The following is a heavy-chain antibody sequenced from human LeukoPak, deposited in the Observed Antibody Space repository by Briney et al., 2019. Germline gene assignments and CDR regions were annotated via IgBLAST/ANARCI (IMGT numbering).Heavy chain of an antibody. CDR3: ARVVAVAGISDY. Sequence: SETLFLTCTVPGGSISSSSYYWGWIRQPSGKGLEWIGSIYYGGSTYYNPSLKSRVTISVDTSRNQFSLTLSSVTAPDTAVYYCARVVAVAGISDYWGQGTLVTVSS. J-gene: IGHJ4*02. CDR2: IYYGGST. CDR1: GGSISSSSYY. V-gene: IGHV4-39*01. D-gene: IGHD6-19*01.